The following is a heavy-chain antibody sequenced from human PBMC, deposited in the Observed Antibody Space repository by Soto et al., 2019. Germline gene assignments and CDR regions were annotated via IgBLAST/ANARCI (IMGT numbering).Heavy chain of an antibody. J-gene: IGHJ3*02. V-gene: IGHV1-8*01. CDR1: GYTFTSYD. D-gene: IGHD2-2*01. CDR2: MNPNSGNT. Sequence: QVQLVQSGAEVKKPGASVKVSCKASGYTFTSYDINWVRQATGQGLEWMGWMNPNSGNTGYAQKFQGRVTMTRNNCISTDYMELSSLRSEDTAVYYCATSYCSSTSCKDAFDIWGQGTMVTVSS. CDR3: ATSYCSSTSCKDAFDI.